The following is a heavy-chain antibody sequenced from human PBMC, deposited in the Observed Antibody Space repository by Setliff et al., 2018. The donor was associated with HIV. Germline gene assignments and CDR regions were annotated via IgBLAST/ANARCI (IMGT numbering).Heavy chain of an antibody. J-gene: IGHJ6*03. D-gene: IGHD5-18*01. V-gene: IGHV4-39*01. CDR3: VRHTRDTSLAHYYYYIDV. CDR1: GGSISTNSYY. Sequence: SETLSLTCTVSGGSISTNSYYLGWIRQTPGKGLEWVGNVHNSGGTNYNPSLKSRVSISVDTSKNQFSLNVNSVTAPDTAVYYCVRHTRDTSLAHYYYYIDVWGKGTTVTVSS. CDR2: VHNSGGT.